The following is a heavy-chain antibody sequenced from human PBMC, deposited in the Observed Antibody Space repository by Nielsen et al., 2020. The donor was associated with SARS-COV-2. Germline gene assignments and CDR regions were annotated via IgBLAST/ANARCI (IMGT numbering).Heavy chain of an antibody. V-gene: IGHV1-2*02. CDR3: ARVYDYGDLDY. D-gene: IGHD4-17*01. CDR1: GYTFTGYY. Sequence: ASVKVSYKASGYTFTGYYMHWVRQAPGQGLEWMGWINPNSGGTNYAQKFQGRVSMTTDTSTSTAYMELRSLRSYDTAVYYCARVYDYGDLDYWGQGTLVTVSS. CDR2: INPNSGGT. J-gene: IGHJ4*02.